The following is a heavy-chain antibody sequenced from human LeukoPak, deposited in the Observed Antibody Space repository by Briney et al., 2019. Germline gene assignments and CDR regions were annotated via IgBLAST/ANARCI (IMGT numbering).Heavy chain of an antibody. J-gene: IGHJ4*02. CDR2: IKQDGSEE. CDR1: GFTFSSYW. CDR3: ARRMTTVTAYFDY. V-gene: IGHV3-7*01. Sequence: PGGSLRLSCAASGFTFSSYWMSWVRQAPGKGLEWVANIKQDGSEEYYVDSVKGRFTISRDNAKNSLYLQMNSLRAEDTAVYYCARRMTTVTAYFDYWGQGTLVTVSS. D-gene: IGHD4-11*01.